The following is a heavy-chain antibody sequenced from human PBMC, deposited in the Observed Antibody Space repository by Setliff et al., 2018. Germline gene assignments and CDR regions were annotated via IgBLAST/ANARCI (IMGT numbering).Heavy chain of an antibody. CDR3: ARLGRGVSFDP. J-gene: IGHJ5*02. CDR1: GGTFSSYA. D-gene: IGHD3-10*01. CDR2: IIPILGIA. Sequence: SVKVSCKASGGTFSSYAISWVRQAPGQGLEWMGGIIPILGIANYAQKFQGRVTITRDTSASTAYMELSSLRSEDTAVYYCARLGRGVSFDPWGQGTLVTVSS. V-gene: IGHV1-69*10.